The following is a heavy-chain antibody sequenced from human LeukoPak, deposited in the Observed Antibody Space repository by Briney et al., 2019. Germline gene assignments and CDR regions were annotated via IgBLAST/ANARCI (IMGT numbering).Heavy chain of an antibody. CDR2: IYYSGST. CDR1: GGSISSSSYY. J-gene: IGHJ5*02. D-gene: IGHD2-15*01. Sequence: SETLSLTCTVSGGSISSSSYYWGWIRQPPGKGLEWIGSIYYSGSTYYNPSLKSRVTISVDTSKNQFSLKLSSVTAADTAVYYCARSGYCSGGSCYLVPFDPWGQGTLVTVSS. CDR3: ARSGYCSGGSCYLVPFDP. V-gene: IGHV4-39*01.